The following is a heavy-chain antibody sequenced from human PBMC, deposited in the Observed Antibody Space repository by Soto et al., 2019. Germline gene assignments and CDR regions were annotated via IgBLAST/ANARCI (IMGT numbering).Heavy chain of an antibody. D-gene: IGHD6-19*01. V-gene: IGHV1-46*03. J-gene: IGHJ4*02. CDR1: GYTFTNYY. CDR2: INPSGGST. CDR3: ARAGIAVATGFDY. Sequence: ASVKVSCKASGYTFTNYYMHWVRQAPGEGLEWMGIINPSGGSTSYEQKFQGRVTMTRDTSTSTVYMELSSLRSEDTAVYYCARAGIAVATGFDYWGQGTLVTVS.